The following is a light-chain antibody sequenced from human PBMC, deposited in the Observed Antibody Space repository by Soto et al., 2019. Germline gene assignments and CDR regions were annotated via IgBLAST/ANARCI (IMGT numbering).Light chain of an antibody. CDR2: EIS. J-gene: IGKJ3*01. CDR1: QGVGNS. Sequence: DIQMTQSPSSLSASAVDRVTITCRASQGVGNSLDWYQQNPGKAPKRLIYEISSLQTGVPSRFSGTGSGTEFNLTISGLQPEDFATYYCLQHTSYPFTLGPGTKVDIK. CDR3: LQHTSYPFT. V-gene: IGKV1-17*01.